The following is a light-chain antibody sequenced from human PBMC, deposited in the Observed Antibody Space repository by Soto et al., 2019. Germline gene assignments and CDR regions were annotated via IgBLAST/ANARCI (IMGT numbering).Light chain of an antibody. CDR1: SNDVGGYNY. CDR2: DVT. V-gene: IGLV2-14*01. CDR3: SSYTSSSTPYV. Sequence: QSALTQPASVSGSPGQSIAISCTGTSNDVGGYNYVSWYQQHPVKAPQLIIYDVTNRPSGVSERFSGSKSGNTASLTISGLPAEDEADYYCSSYTSSSTPYVFGTGTKLTVL. J-gene: IGLJ1*01.